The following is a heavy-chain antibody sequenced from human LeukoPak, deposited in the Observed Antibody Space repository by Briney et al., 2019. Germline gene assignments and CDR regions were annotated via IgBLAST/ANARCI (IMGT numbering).Heavy chain of an antibody. CDR1: GFTFSSYG. J-gene: IGHJ4*02. CDR2: IRYDGSNK. CDR3: AKVPVDTAMVTGDY. D-gene: IGHD5-18*01. Sequence: GGSLRLSCAASGFTFSSYGMHWVRPAPGKGLEWVAFIRYDGSNKYYADSVKGGFTISIYNSKNTLYLQMNTLRAEHTAVYYCAKVPVDTAMVTGDYWGQGTLVTVSS. V-gene: IGHV3-30*02.